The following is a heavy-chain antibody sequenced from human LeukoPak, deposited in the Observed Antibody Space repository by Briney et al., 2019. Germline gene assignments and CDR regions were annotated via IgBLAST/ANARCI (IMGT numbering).Heavy chain of an antibody. V-gene: IGHV5-51*01. D-gene: IGHD3-22*01. CDR2: IYPGDSDT. CDR3: ARLTYYYDSSGYWDFDY. CDR1: GYSFTSHW. J-gene: IGHJ4*02. Sequence: GESLKISCKGSGYSFTSHWIAWVRQMPGKGLEWMGIIYPGDSDTRYSPSFQGQVTISADKSISTAYLQWSSLKASDTAMYYCARLTYYYDSSGYWDFDYWGQGTLVTVSS.